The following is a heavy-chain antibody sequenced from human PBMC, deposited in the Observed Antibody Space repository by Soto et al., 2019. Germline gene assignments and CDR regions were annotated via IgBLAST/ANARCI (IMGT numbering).Heavy chain of an antibody. D-gene: IGHD2-2*01. J-gene: IGHJ5*02. Sequence: QVQLQESGPGLVKPSGTLSLTCAVSGGSISSSNWWSWVRQPPGKGLEWIGEIYHSGSTNYNPSLKSRVTISVDKSKNQFSLKLSSVTAADTAVYYCARSDYCISTSCYEVVSWFDPWGQGTLVTVSS. CDR1: GGSISSSNW. CDR2: IYHSGST. CDR3: ARSDYCISTSCYEVVSWFDP. V-gene: IGHV4-4*02.